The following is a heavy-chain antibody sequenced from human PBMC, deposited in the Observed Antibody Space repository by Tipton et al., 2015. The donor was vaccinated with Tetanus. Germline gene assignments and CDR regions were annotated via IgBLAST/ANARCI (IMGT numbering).Heavy chain of an antibody. Sequence: TLSLTCALSGGSITRGAYSWSWIRQPPGKGLEWIGYIYASGPTYSNPSLKSRVTISVGETKRQFSLNLTSVTAADTAVYYCARYNSYFYAMDVWGQGTTVTVSS. CDR1: GGSITRGAYS. D-gene: IGHD5-24*01. CDR3: ARYNSYFYAMDV. CDR2: IYASGPT. V-gene: IGHV4-30-2*01. J-gene: IGHJ6*02.